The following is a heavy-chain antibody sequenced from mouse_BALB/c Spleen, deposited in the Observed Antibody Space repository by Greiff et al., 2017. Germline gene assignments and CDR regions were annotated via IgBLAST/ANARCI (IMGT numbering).Heavy chain of an antibody. CDR2: INSNGGST. CDR1: GFTFTSYY. D-gene: IGHD3-1*01. CDR3: ARHGAKNYYAMDY. Sequence: EVQRVESGGGLVKLGGSLKLSCAASGFTFTSYYMSWVRQTPEERLELVAAINSNGGSTYYPDTVKGRITIARDNATNTLYLQMSSLKSEDTALYYCARHGAKNYYAMDYWGQGTSVTVSS. V-gene: IGHV5-6-2*01. J-gene: IGHJ4*01.